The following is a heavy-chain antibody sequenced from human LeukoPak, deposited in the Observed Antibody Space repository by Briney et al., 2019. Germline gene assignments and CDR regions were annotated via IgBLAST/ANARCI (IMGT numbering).Heavy chain of an antibody. CDR1: GYTFTSYG. CDR3: ARDAEYYYDSSGYYDFDY. V-gene: IGHV1-18*01. CDR2: ISAYNGNT. J-gene: IGHJ4*02. Sequence: GASVKVSCKASGYTFTSYGISWVRQAPGQGLEWMGWISAYNGNTNYAQKLQGRVTMTTDTSTSTAYMELRSLRSDDTAVYYCARDAEYYYDSSGYYDFDYWGQGTLVTVSS. D-gene: IGHD3-22*01.